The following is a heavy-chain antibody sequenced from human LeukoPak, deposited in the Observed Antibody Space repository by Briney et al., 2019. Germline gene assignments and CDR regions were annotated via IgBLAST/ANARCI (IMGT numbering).Heavy chain of an antibody. D-gene: IGHD3-22*01. CDR3: ARANYDSKSSAPPNFPMDV. V-gene: IGHV1-69*13. CDR1: GGTFSSYA. J-gene: IGHJ6*04. CDR2: IIPIFGTA. Sequence: GASVKVSCKASGGTFSSYAISWVRQAPGQGLEWMGGIIPIFGTANYAQKFQGRVTITADESTSTAYMELSSLRSEDTAVYYCARANYDSKSSAPPNFPMDVWGKGTTVTVSS.